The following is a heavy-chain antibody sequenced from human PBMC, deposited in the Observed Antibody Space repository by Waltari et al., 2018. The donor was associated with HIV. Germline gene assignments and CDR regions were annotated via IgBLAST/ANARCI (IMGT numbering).Heavy chain of an antibody. J-gene: IGHJ6*02. V-gene: IGHV5-10-1*01. Sequence: GESLRISCKGSGYSFTSYWISWVRQMPGKGLEWMGRIDPSDSYTNYSPSFQGHVTISADKSISTAYLQWSSLKASDTAMYYCARRQHCSGGSCYYYYGMDVWGQGTTVTVSS. CDR2: IDPSDSYT. D-gene: IGHD2-15*01. CDR3: ARRQHCSGGSCYYYYGMDV. CDR1: GYSFTSYW.